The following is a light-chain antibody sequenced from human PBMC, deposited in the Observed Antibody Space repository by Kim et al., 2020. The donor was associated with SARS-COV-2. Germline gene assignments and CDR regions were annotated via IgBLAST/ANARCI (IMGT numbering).Light chain of an antibody. CDR3: QQYNNWLSIT. V-gene: IGKV3-15*01. Sequence: EIVMTQSPATLSVSPGERTTLSCRASQSVSSNLAWYQQTPGQAPRLLIYGASTRATGIPARFSGSGSGTEFTLTISILQSEDFSVYYCQQYNNWLSITFGQGTRLDIK. CDR2: GAS. CDR1: QSVSSN. J-gene: IGKJ5*01.